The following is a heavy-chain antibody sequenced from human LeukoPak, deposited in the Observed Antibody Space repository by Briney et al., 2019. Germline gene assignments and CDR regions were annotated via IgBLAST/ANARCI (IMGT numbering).Heavy chain of an antibody. D-gene: IGHD5-18*01. V-gene: IGHV3-30*04. Sequence: GGSLRLSCVASGFTFSSFAMFWVRQAPGKGLEWVAVISYDGTKKYYAASAKGRFTISRDNVKNSLYLQMNSLTAEDTAMYYCARDVGYRSWFDPWGQGTLVTVSS. CDR2: ISYDGTKK. CDR3: ARDVGYRSWFDP. J-gene: IGHJ5*02. CDR1: GFTFSSFA.